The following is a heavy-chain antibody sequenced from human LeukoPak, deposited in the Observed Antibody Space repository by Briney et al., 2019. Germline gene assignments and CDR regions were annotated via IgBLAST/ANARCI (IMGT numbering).Heavy chain of an antibody. V-gene: IGHV3-48*04. D-gene: IGHD2-15*01. CDR3: AKAYLGYCSGGSCQKPFDY. CDR1: GFTFSSYS. CDR2: ISSSSSTT. J-gene: IGHJ4*02. Sequence: GGSLRLSCAASGFTFSSYSMNWVRQAPGKGLEWVSYISSSSSTTYYADSVKGRFTISRDNAKNSLYLQMNSLRAEDTAVYYCAKAYLGYCSGGSCQKPFDYWGQGTLVTVSS.